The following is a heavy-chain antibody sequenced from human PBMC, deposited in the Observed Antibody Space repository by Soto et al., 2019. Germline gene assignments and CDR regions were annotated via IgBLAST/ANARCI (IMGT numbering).Heavy chain of an antibody. D-gene: IGHD1-26*01. CDR2: ILPIFGTA. J-gene: IGHJ4*02. Sequence: RASVKVSCKASGGTLSSYAISWVRQAPGQGLEWMGGILPIFGTANYAQKFQGRVTITADESTSTAYMELSSLRSEDTAVYYCARNLVRGGSYSMGMNYFDYWGQGTLVTVSS. V-gene: IGHV1-69*13. CDR1: GGTLSSYA. CDR3: ARNLVRGGSYSMGMNYFDY.